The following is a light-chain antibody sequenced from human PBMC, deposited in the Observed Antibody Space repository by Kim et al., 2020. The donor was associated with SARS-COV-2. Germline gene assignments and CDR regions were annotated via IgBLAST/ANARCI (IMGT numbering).Light chain of an antibody. V-gene: IGLV2-14*03. CDR3: SSYSSSSTLV. Sequence: QSALTQPASVSGSPGQSITISCTGTRRDIGDYNYVSWYQQHPGEAPKLIIYDVTDRPSGVSNRFSGSKSATTASLTISGLQAEDEADYFCSSYSSSSTLVFGGGTKVTVL. J-gene: IGLJ3*02. CDR1: RRDIGDYNY. CDR2: DVT.